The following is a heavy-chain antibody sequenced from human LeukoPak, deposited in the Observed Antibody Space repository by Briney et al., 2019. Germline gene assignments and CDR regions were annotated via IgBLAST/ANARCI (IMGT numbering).Heavy chain of an antibody. CDR3: AKDLGAQISMVRGEVYYYYYGMDV. D-gene: IGHD3-10*01. CDR2: ISYDGSNK. V-gene: IGHV3-30*18. CDR1: GFTFSSYG. Sequence: GRSLRLSCAASGFTFSSYGMHWVRQAPGKGLEWVAVISYDGSNKYYADSVKGRFTISRDNSKNTLYLQMNSLRAEDTAVYYYAKDLGAQISMVRGEVYYYYYGMDVWGQGTTVTVSS. J-gene: IGHJ6*02.